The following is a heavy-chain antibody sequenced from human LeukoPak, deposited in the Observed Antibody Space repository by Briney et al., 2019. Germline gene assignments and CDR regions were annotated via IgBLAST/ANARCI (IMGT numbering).Heavy chain of an antibody. D-gene: IGHD3-22*01. CDR3: ARYASSGSSDAFDT. CDR1: GYSISSSNW. CDR2: TYYSGSI. Sequence: SETLSLTCAVSGYSISSSNWWGWIRQPPGKGLEWIGYTYYSGSIYYNPSLKSRVTMSVDTSKNQFSLKLSSVTAVDTAVYYCARYASSGSSDAFDTWGQGTMVTVSS. V-gene: IGHV4-28*05. J-gene: IGHJ3*02.